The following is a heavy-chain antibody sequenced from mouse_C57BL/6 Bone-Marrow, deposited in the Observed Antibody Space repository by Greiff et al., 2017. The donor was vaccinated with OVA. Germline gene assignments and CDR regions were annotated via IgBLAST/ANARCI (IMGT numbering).Heavy chain of an antibody. CDR2: ISDGGSST. V-gene: IGHV5-4*01. CDR1: GFTFSSYA. D-gene: IGHD1-1*01. Sequence: EVKLVESGGGLVKPGGSLKLSCAASGFTFSSYAMSWVRQTPEKRLEWVATISDGGSSTYSPDTVKGRFTISRDNAKNNLYLQMSHLKSEDTAMYYCARESSDYFDYWGQGTTLTVSS. J-gene: IGHJ2*01. CDR3: ARESSDYFDY.